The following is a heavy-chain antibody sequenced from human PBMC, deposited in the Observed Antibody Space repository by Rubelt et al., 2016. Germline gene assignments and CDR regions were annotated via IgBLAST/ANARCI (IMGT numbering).Heavy chain of an antibody. CDR2: INPSGST. CDR1: GGSISSSSYY. D-gene: IGHD6-13*01. Sequence: QLQLQESGPGLVKPSETLSLTCTVSGGSISSSSYYWGWIRQPPGKGLEWIGEINPSGSTNYNPSLQSRVTISVDTSKNQFSRRLSSVTAADTAVYYCARGGKQQLGPYDYVMDVWGQGTTVTVSS. CDR3: ARGGKQQLGPYDYVMDV. V-gene: IGHV4-39*07. J-gene: IGHJ6*02.